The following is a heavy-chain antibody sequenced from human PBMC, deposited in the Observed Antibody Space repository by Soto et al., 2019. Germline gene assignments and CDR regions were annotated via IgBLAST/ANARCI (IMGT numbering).Heavy chain of an antibody. CDR2: IYHSGST. CDR1: GGSISSSNW. CDR3: ARAPLRESSSFIAG. Sequence: QVQLQESGPGLVKPSGTLSLTCAVSGGSISSSNWWSWVRQPPGKGLEWIGEIYHSGSTNYNPSLQSRVTSSVAKSQHQCSLKLGSGTAADTAVDYGARAPLRESSSFIAGWGPGTLVTVSS. J-gene: IGHJ4*02. V-gene: IGHV4-4*02. D-gene: IGHD6-13*01.